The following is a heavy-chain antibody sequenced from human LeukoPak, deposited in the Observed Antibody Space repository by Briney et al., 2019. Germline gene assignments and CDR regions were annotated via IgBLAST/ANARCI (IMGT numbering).Heavy chain of an antibody. Sequence: SETLSLTCTVSGGSLSSSSYYWGWIRQPPGKGLEWIGSIYYSGSTYYNPSLKSRVTISVDTSKNQFSLKLSSVTAADTAVYYCARQITMIVVVRMYNWFDPWGQGTLVTVSS. D-gene: IGHD3-22*01. CDR1: GGSLSSSSYY. J-gene: IGHJ5*02. CDR2: IYYSGST. V-gene: IGHV4-39*01. CDR3: ARQITMIVVVRMYNWFDP.